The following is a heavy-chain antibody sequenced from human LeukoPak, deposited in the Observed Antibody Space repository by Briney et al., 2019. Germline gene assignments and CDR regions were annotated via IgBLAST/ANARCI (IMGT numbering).Heavy chain of an antibody. Sequence: ASVKVSCKASGYTFTSYDINWVRQATGQGLEWMGWMNPNSGNTGYAQKFQGRVTMTRNTSISTAYMELSSLRSEDTAVYYCARGLGGNGSYQYYFDYWGQGTLVNVSS. CDR2: MNPNSGNT. D-gene: IGHD1-26*01. CDR3: ARGLGGNGSYQYYFDY. V-gene: IGHV1-8*01. CDR1: GYTFTSYD. J-gene: IGHJ4*02.